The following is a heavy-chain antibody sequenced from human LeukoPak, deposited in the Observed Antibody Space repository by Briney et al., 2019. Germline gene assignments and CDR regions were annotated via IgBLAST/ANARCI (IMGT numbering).Heavy chain of an antibody. Sequence: ASVRVSCKASGYSFTTYYIHWVRQAPGQGLEWMGIINPSGSSINYAQKFQGRVTMTRDTSTSTVYMELSSLRPEDTAVFYCARGPPGRVYDSTKRGLFDPWGQGTLVTVSS. CDR3: ARGPPGRVYDSTKRGLFDP. V-gene: IGHV1-46*01. CDR2: INPSGSSI. J-gene: IGHJ5*02. D-gene: IGHD3-22*01. CDR1: GYSFTTYY.